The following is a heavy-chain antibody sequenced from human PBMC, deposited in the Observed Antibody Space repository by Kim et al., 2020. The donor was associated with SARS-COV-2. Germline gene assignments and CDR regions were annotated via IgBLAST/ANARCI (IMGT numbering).Heavy chain of an antibody. Sequence: SVTCRCTISRDNAKNSLYLQMNSLGAEDTALYHCARGSSGWTGYYYGMDVWGQGTTVTVSS. V-gene: IGHV3-20*01. J-gene: IGHJ6*02. D-gene: IGHD6-19*01. CDR3: ARGSSGWTGYYYGMDV.